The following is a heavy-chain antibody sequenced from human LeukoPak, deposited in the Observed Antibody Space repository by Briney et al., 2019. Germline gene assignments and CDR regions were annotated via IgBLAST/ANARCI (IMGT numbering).Heavy chain of an antibody. CDR2: INSDGSST. V-gene: IGHV3-74*01. CDR3: ARDLGSRAYFDY. D-gene: IGHD6-13*01. Sequence: PGGSLRLSCAASGFTFSSYWMHWVRQAPGKGLVWVSRINSDGSSTSYADSVKGRFTISRDNAKNSLYLQMNSLRAEDTALYYCARDLGSRAYFDYWGQGTLVTVSS. CDR1: GFTFSSYW. J-gene: IGHJ4*02.